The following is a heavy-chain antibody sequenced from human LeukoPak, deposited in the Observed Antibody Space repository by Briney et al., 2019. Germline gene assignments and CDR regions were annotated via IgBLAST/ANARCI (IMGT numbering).Heavy chain of an antibody. CDR1: GFTFSGSV. CDR2: IRSKANNYAT. J-gene: IGHJ4*02. V-gene: IGHV3-73*01. Sequence: PGGSLRLSCAASGFTFSGSVMHWVRQASGKGLEWVGRIRSKANNYATAYVASVKGRFTISRDDSKNTAFLQMNSLRAEDTAVYYWAKRDYWGQGTLVTVSS. CDR3: AKRDY.